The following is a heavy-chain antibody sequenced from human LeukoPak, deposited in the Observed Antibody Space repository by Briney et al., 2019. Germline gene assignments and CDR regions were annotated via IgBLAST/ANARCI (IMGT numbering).Heavy chain of an antibody. V-gene: IGHV1-46*01. Sequence: GASVKVSCKSSEDMYSNYYFQWVRQAPGQGLEWLGKFRGGVTIYAEKFQGRVAMFRDTSMRTVYLELSSLRSDDTAVYYCATQSSGGYVFDYFDFWGQGTQVTVSS. D-gene: IGHD5-12*01. CDR2: FRGGVT. CDR1: EDMYSNYY. J-gene: IGHJ4*02. CDR3: ATQSSGGYVFDYFDF.